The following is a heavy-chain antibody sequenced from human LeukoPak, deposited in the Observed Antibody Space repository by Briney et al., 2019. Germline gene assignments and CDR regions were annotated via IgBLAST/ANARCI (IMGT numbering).Heavy chain of an antibody. Sequence: SGTLSLTCTISGGSISSYFWTWIPQPPGQGREWIRYIYYSWSTYYNPSLKSRVTISLDTSKNQFSLKLSSVTAADTAVYYCARREAVTKRYYFDYWGQGTLVTVS. CDR2: IYYSWST. CDR3: ARREAVTKRYYFDY. V-gene: IGHV4-59*08. D-gene: IGHD2-8*01. CDR1: GGSISSYF. J-gene: IGHJ4*02.